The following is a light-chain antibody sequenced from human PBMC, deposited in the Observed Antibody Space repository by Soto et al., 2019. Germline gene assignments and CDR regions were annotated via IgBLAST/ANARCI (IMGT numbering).Light chain of an antibody. CDR1: QSISNY. Sequence: IQMTQSPSSLSSSVGDRVTITCRASQSISNYLNWYQQKPGKAPKLLIYAASSLQSGVPSRFSGSGSGTDFTLTINRLQPEDLATYYCQQSHSSLTFGGGTKVDIK. CDR2: AAS. CDR3: QQSHSSLT. J-gene: IGKJ4*01. V-gene: IGKV1-39*01.